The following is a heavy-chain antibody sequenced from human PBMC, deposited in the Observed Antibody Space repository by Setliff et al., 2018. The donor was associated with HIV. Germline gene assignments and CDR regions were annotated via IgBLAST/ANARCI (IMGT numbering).Heavy chain of an antibody. CDR3: ARAGVVVAATSYYYGMDV. V-gene: IGHV1-46*01. CDR1: GYTFTSYY. J-gene: IGHJ6*02. D-gene: IGHD2-15*01. CDR2: INPSGGST. Sequence: ASVKVSCKASGYTFTSYYMHWVRQAPGQGLEWMGIINPSGGSTSYAQKFQGRVTMTRDTSASTVYMELSSLRSEDTAVYYCARAGVVVAATSYYYGMDVWGQRTRVTVSS.